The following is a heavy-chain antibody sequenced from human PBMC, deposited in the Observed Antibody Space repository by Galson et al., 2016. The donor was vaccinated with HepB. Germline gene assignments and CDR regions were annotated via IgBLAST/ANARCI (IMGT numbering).Heavy chain of an antibody. J-gene: IGHJ2*01. CDR3: ATSLAVAGHWYFDL. D-gene: IGHD6-19*01. V-gene: IGHV5-10-1*01. CDR1: GFTFSDYW. Sequence: QSGAEVKKPGESLRISCKGSGFTFSDYWITWVRQMPGKGLEWMGRIDPSDSYTNYNPSFQGHVTISSDKSITTAYLQWTSLKASDTAIYYCATSLAVAGHWYFDLWGRGTLVTVSS. CDR2: IDPSDSYT.